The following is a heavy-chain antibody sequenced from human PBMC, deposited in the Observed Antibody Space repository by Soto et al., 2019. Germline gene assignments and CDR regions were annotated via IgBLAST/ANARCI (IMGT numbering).Heavy chain of an antibody. CDR3: ARDHGNYGFRPRGMDV. CDR2: IIPIFGTA. CDR1: GGTFSSYA. Sequence: SVKVFCKASGGTFSSYAISWVRQTPGQGLEWMGGIIPIFGTANYAQKFQGRVTITADESTSTAYMELSSLRSEDTAVYYCARDHGNYGFRPRGMDVWGQGTTVTVSS. V-gene: IGHV1-69*13. D-gene: IGHD3-10*01. J-gene: IGHJ6*02.